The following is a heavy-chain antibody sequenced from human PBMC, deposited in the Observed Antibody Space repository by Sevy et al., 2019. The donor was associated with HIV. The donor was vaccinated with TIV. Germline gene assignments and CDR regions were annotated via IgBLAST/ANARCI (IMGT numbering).Heavy chain of an antibody. D-gene: IGHD3-22*01. CDR1: GGSISSSSYY. V-gene: IGHV4-39*01. CDR2: IYYSGST. Sequence: SETLSLTCTVSGGSISSSSYYWGWIRQPPGKGLEWIGSIYYSGSTYYNPSLKSRVTISVDTSKNQFSLKLSSVTAADTAVYYCARQGGIVVVIITDYWGQGTLVTVSS. J-gene: IGHJ4*02. CDR3: ARQGGIVVVIITDY.